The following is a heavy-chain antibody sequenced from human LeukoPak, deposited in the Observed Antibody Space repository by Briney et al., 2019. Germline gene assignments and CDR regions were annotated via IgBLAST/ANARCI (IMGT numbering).Heavy chain of an antibody. J-gene: IGHJ4*02. Sequence: ASVKVPCKASGYTFTGYYMHWVRPAPGQGPEWMGWINPNSGGTNYAQKFQGRVTMTRDTSISTAYMELSRLRSDDTAVYYCARGSSEWLVRMDYWGQGTLVTVSS. CDR2: INPNSGGT. CDR1: GYTFTGYY. D-gene: IGHD6-19*01. CDR3: ARGSSEWLVRMDY. V-gene: IGHV1-2*02.